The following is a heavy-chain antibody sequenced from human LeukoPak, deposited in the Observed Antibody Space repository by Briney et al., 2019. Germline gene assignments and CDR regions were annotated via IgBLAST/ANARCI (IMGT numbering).Heavy chain of an antibody. Sequence: KPSETLSLTCTLSVGSLCSLYWSWIRHSPGGGVDWLGYIYNSGATTYNPSLKRLVTISVHSSKHQFSLKLGSVTASDTAVFYCARQRNDVGGFYIDYWGQGTLVTISP. J-gene: IGHJ4*02. CDR1: VGSLCSLY. D-gene: IGHD4-23*01. CDR3: ARQRNDVGGFYIDY. CDR2: IYNSGAT. V-gene: IGHV4-59*08.